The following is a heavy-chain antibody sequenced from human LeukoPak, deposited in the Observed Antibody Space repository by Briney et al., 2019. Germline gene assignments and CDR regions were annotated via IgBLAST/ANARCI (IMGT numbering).Heavy chain of an antibody. Sequence: ETLSLTCTVSGGSISSYYWSWVRQAPGKGLEWVSAISGSGGSTYYADSVKGRFTISRDNSKNTLYLQMNSLRAEDTAVYYCAKVVYDSSGYDTFDIWGQGTMVTVSS. CDR2: ISGSGGST. CDR1: GGSISSYY. CDR3: AKVVYDSSGYDTFDI. J-gene: IGHJ3*02. D-gene: IGHD3-22*01. V-gene: IGHV3-23*01.